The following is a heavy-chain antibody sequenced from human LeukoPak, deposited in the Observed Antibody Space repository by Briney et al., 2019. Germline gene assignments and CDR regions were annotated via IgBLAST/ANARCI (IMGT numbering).Heavy chain of an antibody. CDR3: ARDPVYCSGGTCYSVYFDY. CDR1: GFTFSDYY. CDR2: ITSSGSTI. V-gene: IGHV3-11*01. J-gene: IGHJ4*02. D-gene: IGHD2-15*01. Sequence: GGSLRPSCAASGFTFSDYYMSWIRQAPGKGLEWVSYITSSGSTIYYADSVKGRFTISRDNAKNSLYLQMNSLRAEDTAVYYCARDPVYCSGGTCYSVYFDYWGQGTLVTVSS.